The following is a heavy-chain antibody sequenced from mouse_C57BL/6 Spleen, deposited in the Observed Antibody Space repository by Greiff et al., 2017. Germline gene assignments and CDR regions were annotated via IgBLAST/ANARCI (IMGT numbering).Heavy chain of an antibody. D-gene: IGHD1-1*01. V-gene: IGHV1-59*01. J-gene: IGHJ2*01. CDR2: IDPSDSYT. CDR1: GYTFTSYW. Sequence: VQLQQPGAELVRPGTSVKLSCKASGYTFTSYWMHWVKQRPGQGLEWIGVIDPSDSYTNYNQKFKGKATLTVDTSSSTAYMQLSSLTSEDSAVYYCALTTVGLFDYWGQGTTLTVSS. CDR3: ALTTVGLFDY.